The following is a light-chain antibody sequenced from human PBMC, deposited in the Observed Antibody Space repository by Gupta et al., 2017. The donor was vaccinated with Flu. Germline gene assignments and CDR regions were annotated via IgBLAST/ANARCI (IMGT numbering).Light chain of an antibody. CDR1: QSGSSSS. Sequence: PTTLSLSPGERATLSCRASQSGSSSSLAWYQQKPGQAPRLLIYGASNRATGIPDRFSGSGSGTDFTLTISRLEPEDFAVYYCQDYGSSRTFGQGTTVEIK. V-gene: IGKV3-20*01. J-gene: IGKJ1*01. CDR2: GAS. CDR3: QDYGSSRT.